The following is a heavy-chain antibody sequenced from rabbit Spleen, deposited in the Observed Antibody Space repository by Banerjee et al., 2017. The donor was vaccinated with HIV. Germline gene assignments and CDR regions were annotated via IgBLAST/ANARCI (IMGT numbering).Heavy chain of an antibody. CDR3: TRSAGGTTSYADYLDL. Sequence: QEQLEESGGDLVKPGASLTLTCTASGFSFSNRFYMCWVRQAPGKGLEWIACIDSGSSSNTDNTVYATWAKGRFTISKTSSTTVTLQMTSLTAADTATYFCTRSAGGTTSYADYLDLWGQGTLVTVS. D-gene: IGHD4-2*01. CDR2: IDSGSSSNT. V-gene: IGHV1S45*01. CDR1: GFSFSNRFY. J-gene: IGHJ4*01.